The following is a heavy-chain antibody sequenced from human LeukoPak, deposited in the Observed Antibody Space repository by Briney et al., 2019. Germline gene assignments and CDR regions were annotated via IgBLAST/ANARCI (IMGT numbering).Heavy chain of an antibody. D-gene: IGHD6-19*01. J-gene: IGHJ2*01. CDR1: GFTFSSYS. Sequence: GGSLRLSCAASGFTFSSYSMNWVRQAPGKGLEWVSSISRSSDYTYYADSVKGRFAISRDNAKNSLYLQMNSLRAEDTAVYYCAVAGLSYWYFDLWGRGTLVTVSS. CDR3: AVAGLSYWYFDL. V-gene: IGHV3-21*01. CDR2: ISRSSDYT.